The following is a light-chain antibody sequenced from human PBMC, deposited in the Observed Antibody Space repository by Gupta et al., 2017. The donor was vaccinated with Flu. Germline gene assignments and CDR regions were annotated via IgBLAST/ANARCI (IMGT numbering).Light chain of an antibody. J-gene: IGKJ5*01. CDR3: QQRSNGPPT. V-gene: IGKV3-11*01. Sequence: EIVLTQSPATLSLSPGERATLSCRASQSVSSYLAWYQQKPGQAPRLLIYDASNRATGIPARFSGSGSGTDFTLTISSLEPEDVAVYYCQQRSNGPPTFGQGTQLEIK. CDR1: QSVSSY. CDR2: DAS.